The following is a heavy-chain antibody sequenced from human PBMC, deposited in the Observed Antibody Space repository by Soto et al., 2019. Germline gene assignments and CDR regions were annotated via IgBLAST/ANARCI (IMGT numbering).Heavy chain of an antibody. CDR1: GLTFRTYL. D-gene: IGHD3-16*02. Sequence: PGESLKISFRTSGLTFRTYLMSWVRQAPGKGLEWVANIKTDGSEEYYADSLEGRFTISKNNPKNSLYLQMNILRADDTAMYYCPTYQDSDGGTYLFRHGGRGTLVTVSP. J-gene: IGHJ4*02. CDR3: PTYQDSDGGTYLFRH. V-gene: IGHV3-7*01. CDR2: IKTDGSEE.